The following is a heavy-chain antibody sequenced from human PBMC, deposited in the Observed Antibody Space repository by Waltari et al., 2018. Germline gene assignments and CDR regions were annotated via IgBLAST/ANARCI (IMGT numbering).Heavy chain of an antibody. CDR1: GGSISSYY. Sequence: QVQLQESGPGLVKPSETLSLTCTVSGGSISSYYWSWIRPPPGKGLEWIGDIYYSGSTNYNPSLKSRVTISVDTSKNQFSLKLSSVTAADTAVYYCARVGYCSSTSCPDGSWFDPWGQGTLVTVSS. CDR2: IYYSGST. V-gene: IGHV4-59*01. J-gene: IGHJ5*02. D-gene: IGHD2-2*01. CDR3: ARVGYCSSTSCPDGSWFDP.